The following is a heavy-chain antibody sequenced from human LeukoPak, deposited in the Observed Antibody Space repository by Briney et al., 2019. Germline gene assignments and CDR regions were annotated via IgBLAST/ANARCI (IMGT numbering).Heavy chain of an antibody. CDR1: GFTFSSYA. Sequence: SGGSLRLSCASSGFTFSSYAMSWVRQAPGKGLEWVSAISGSGGSTYYADSVKGRFTISRDNSKNTLYLQMNSLRAEDTAVYYCAKADYYADHLFDYWGQGTLVTVSS. CDR3: AKADYYADHLFDY. CDR2: ISGSGGST. V-gene: IGHV3-23*01. D-gene: IGHD3-10*01. J-gene: IGHJ4*02.